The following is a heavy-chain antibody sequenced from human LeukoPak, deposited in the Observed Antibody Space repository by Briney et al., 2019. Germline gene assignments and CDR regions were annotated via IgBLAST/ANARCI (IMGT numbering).Heavy chain of an antibody. D-gene: IGHD3-22*01. J-gene: IGHJ4*02. V-gene: IGHV1-18*01. Sequence: ASVKVSCKASGDTFTSYGISWVRQAPGQGLEWMGWISAYNGNTNYAQKFQGRVTMTRNTSISTAYMELSSLRSEDTAVYYCARNNYYYDSSGYYWRILDYWGQGTLVTVSS. CDR3: ARNNYYYDSSGYYWRILDY. CDR2: ISAYNGNT. CDR1: GDTFTSYG.